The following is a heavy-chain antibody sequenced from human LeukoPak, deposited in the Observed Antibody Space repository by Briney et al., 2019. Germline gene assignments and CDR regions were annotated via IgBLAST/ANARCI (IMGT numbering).Heavy chain of an antibody. J-gene: IGHJ3*02. CDR3: AKSGVGDAFDI. D-gene: IGHD3-3*01. CDR1: GFTFSSYG. CDR2: ISYDGSNK. V-gene: IGHV3-30*18. Sequence: AGGSLRLSCAPSGFTFSSYGMHWVRQAPGKGLEWVAFISYDGSNKYYADSVKGRFTISRDNSKNTLYLQMNSLRAEDTAVYYCAKSGVGDAFDIWGQGTMVTVSS.